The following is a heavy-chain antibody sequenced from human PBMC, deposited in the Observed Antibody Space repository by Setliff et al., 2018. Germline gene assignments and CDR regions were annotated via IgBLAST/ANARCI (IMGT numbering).Heavy chain of an antibody. CDR3: AKAASPLFGILGVEYHFDS. D-gene: IGHD3-3*01. Sequence: GESLKISCTASGFTFSSYAVSWVRQAPGKGLEWVSTIFGGDSSTYYADSVRGRFTISRDNSRSTLYLQMNSLRAEDTAIYYCAKAASPLFGILGVEYHFDSWGQ. V-gene: IGHV3-23*03. CDR1: GFTFSSYA. J-gene: IGHJ4*02. CDR2: IFGGDSST.